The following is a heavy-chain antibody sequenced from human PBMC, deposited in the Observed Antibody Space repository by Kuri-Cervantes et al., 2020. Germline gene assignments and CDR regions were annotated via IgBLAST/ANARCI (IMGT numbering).Heavy chain of an antibody. CDR1: GFTFSSYA. V-gene: IGHV3-23*01. CDR3: AKGTYGSGSYYAPDY. CDR2: ISGSGGST. D-gene: IGHD3-10*01. J-gene: IGHJ4*02. Sequence: GGSLRLSCAASGFTFSSYAMSWVRQAPGKGLEWVSAISGSGGSTYYADPVKGRFTISRDNSKNTLYLQMNSLRAEDTAVYYCAKGTYGSGSYYAPDYWGQGTLVTVSS.